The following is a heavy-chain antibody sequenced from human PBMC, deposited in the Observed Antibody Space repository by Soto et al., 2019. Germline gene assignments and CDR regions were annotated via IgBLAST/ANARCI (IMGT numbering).Heavy chain of an antibody. D-gene: IGHD3-22*01. Sequence: EVPLGESGGGLVQPGGSLRLSCAASGLTVSSNYMSWVRQAPGKGLEGVSVIYSGGSTYYADSLKGRFTISRDNAKNTLDLQMNSLRAEDTAVYYCARGLYDSTKREWVNYYYYGMDVWGQGTTVTVSS. J-gene: IGHJ6*02. CDR1: GLTVSSNY. CDR2: IYSGGST. V-gene: IGHV3-66*01. CDR3: ARGLYDSTKREWVNYYYYGMDV.